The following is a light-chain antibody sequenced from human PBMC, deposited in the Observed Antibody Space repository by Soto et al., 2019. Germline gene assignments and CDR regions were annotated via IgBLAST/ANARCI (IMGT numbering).Light chain of an antibody. J-gene: IGKJ1*01. CDR2: GAS. Sequence: EIVMTQSPATLSVSPGERATLSCRASQIVSNNLAWYQQKPGQAPRLLLYGASTRAIGIPDRFSGSGSETEFTLTISSLQSADFVVYYCQQDANWPPWTFGQGTKVEIK. CDR3: QQDANWPPWT. CDR1: QIVSNN. V-gene: IGKV3-15*01.